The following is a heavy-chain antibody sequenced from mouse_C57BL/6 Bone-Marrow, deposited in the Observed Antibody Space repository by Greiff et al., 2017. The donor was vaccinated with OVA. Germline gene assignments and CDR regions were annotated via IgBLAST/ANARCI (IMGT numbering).Heavy chain of an antibody. CDR1: GYNFTNTY. CDR2: IDPANGNT. V-gene: IGHV14-3*01. CDR3: GKKLDYAMDY. D-gene: IGHD3-1*01. J-gene: IGHJ4*01. Sequence: VQLQQSVAELVRPGASVKLSCTASGYNFTNTYMHWVKQRPEQGLEWIGRIDPANGNTNYAPKFQGKATITADTSSNTAYLQLSSLTSADTAVYYYGKKLDYAMDYWGQGTSVTVSS.